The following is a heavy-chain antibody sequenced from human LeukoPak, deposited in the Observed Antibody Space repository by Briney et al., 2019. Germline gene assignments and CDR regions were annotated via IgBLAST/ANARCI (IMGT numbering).Heavy chain of an antibody. J-gene: IGHJ4*02. Sequence: SETLSLTCTVSGGSISSGSYSWSWVRQPAGKGLEWIGRTYRTGSTNYNPSLNSRATISVDTSKNQFSLKLTPVTAADTAVYYCARVLRSHFDLWGQGTLVTVSS. CDR3: ARVLRSHFDL. CDR1: GGSISSGSYS. CDR2: TYRTGST. V-gene: IGHV4-61*02.